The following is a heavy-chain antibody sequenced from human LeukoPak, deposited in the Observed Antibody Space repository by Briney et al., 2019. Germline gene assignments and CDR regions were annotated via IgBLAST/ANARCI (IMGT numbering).Heavy chain of an antibody. D-gene: IGHD3-3*01. CDR2: IYYSEST. J-gene: IGHJ5*02. CDR1: GGSISSSSYY. CDR3: ARVGFLEWLLYSNWFDP. V-gene: IGHV4-39*07. Sequence: PSETLSLTCTVSGGSISSSSYYWGWIRQPPGKGLEWIGSIYYSESTYYNPSLKSRVTISVDTSKNQFSLKLSSVTAADTAVYYCARVGFLEWLLYSNWFDPWGQGTLVTVSS.